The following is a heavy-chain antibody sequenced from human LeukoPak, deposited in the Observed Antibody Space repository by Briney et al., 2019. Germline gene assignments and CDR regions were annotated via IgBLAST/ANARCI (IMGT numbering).Heavy chain of an antibody. D-gene: IGHD2-8*01. CDR2: IGGGDT. CDR1: GFTFSSYS. V-gene: IGHV3-23*01. Sequence: LPGGSLRLSCAASGFTFSSYSINWVRQAPGKGLEWVSSIGGGDTHYADSVKGRFTISRDDSRSTVDLQMSSLRAEDTAVYYCAKDGQSFNSMYDYFDSWGQGTLVTVSS. CDR3: AKDGQSFNSMYDYFDS. J-gene: IGHJ4*02.